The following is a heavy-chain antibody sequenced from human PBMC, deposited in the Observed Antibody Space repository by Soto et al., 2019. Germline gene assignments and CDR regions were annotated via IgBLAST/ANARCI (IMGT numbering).Heavy chain of an antibody. J-gene: IGHJ4*02. CDR2: IIPIFGTA. CDR1: GGTFSSYA. D-gene: IGHD1-1*01. V-gene: IGHV1-69*12. CDR3: ARVERYTPGDDY. Sequence: QVQLVQSGAEVKKPGSSVKVSCKASGGTFSSYAISWVRQAPGQGLEWMGGIIPIFGTANYAQKFQGRVTLTADEATSTAYMELSSLRSEDTAVYYSARVERYTPGDDYWGQGTLVTVSS.